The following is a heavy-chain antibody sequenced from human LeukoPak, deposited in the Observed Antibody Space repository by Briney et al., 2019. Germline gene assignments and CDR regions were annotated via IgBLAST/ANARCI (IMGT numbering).Heavy chain of an antibody. CDR2: INPNSGGT. CDR1: GYTFTSYY. CDR3: ARDRYYYGSGESYYYYYYMDV. Sequence: GASVKVSCKASGYTFTSYYMHWVRQAPGQGLEWMGWINPNSGGTNYAQKFQGRVTMTRDTSISTAYMELSRLRSDDTAVYYCARDRYYYGSGESYYYYYYMDVWGKGTTVTISS. D-gene: IGHD3-10*01. V-gene: IGHV1-2*02. J-gene: IGHJ6*03.